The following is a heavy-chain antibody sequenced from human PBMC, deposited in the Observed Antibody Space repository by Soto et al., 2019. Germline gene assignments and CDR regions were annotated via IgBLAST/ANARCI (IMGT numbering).Heavy chain of an antibody. CDR2: IWYDGSNK. CDR1: GFTFSSYG. V-gene: IGHV3-33*01. J-gene: IGHJ4*02. D-gene: IGHD4-17*01. CDR3: ARDDYGDSGGVSFDY. Sequence: PGGSLRLSCAASGFTFSSYGMHWVRQAPGKGLEWVAVIWYDGSNKYYADSVKGRFTISRDNSKNTLYLQMNSLRAEDTAVYYCARDDYGDSGGVSFDYWGQGTLVTVSS.